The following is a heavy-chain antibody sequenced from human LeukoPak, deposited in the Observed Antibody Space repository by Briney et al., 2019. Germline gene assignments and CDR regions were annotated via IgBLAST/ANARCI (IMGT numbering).Heavy chain of an antibody. CDR1: GFTFSSYG. CDR3: AKEYDSGGYGANFDY. J-gene: IGHJ4*02. D-gene: IGHD3-10*01. CDR2: ISYDGSNK. V-gene: IGHV3-30*18. Sequence: GRSLRLSCAASGFTFSSYGMHWVRQAPGKGLEWVAVISYDGSNKYYADSVKGRFTISRDNSKNTMYLQMNSLRAVDTAVYYCAKEYDSGGYGANFDYWGQGTLVTVSS.